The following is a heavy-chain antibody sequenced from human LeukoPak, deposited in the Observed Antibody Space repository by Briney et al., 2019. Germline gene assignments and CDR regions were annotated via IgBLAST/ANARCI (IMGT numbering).Heavy chain of an antibody. J-gene: IGHJ4*02. D-gene: IGHD3-22*01. V-gene: IGHV1-2*02. CDR1: GNSFTGYY. Sequence: ASVKVSCKASGNSFTGYYIHWVRQAPGQGLEWMGWINPDGGDTNYAQKFQGRVTMTRDMSTSTVYMELSSLRSEDTAVYYCARPSNYGSSGYCLDYWGQGTLVTVSS. CDR2: INPDGGDT. CDR3: ARPSNYGSSGYCLDY.